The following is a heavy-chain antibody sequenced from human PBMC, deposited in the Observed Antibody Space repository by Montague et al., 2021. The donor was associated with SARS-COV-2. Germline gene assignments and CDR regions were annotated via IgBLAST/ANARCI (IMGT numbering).Heavy chain of an antibody. Sequence: SETLSLTCSVSGGSISSDYWSWIRQSPGKGLEWIGYIYYRGTINYNPSLKSRVTFSVDTSKNQFSLKLISVTAAGTAVYFCAREDRWNWFDPWGQGVLVTVSS. V-gene: IGHV4-59*01. J-gene: IGHJ5*02. D-gene: IGHD5-24*01. CDR2: IYYRGTI. CDR1: GGSISSDY. CDR3: AREDRWNWFDP.